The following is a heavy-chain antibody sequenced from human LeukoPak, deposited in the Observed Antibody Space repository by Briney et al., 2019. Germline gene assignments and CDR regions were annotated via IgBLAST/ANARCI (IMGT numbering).Heavy chain of an antibody. CDR3: AKESPMIVVDP. CDR2: ISSSSSYI. V-gene: IGHV3-21*01. CDR1: GLTFSSYA. D-gene: IGHD3-22*01. J-gene: IGHJ5*02. Sequence: GGSLRLSCAASGLTFSSYAMNWVRQAPGKGLEWVSSISSSSSYIYYADSVKGRFTISRDNAKNSLYLQMNSLRAEDTAVYYCAKESPMIVVDPWGQGTTVVVSS.